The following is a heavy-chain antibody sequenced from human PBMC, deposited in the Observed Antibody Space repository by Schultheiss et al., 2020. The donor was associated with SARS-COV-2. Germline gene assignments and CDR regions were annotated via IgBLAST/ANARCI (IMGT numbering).Heavy chain of an antibody. J-gene: IGHJ4*02. CDR2: IYYSGST. V-gene: IGHV4-31*03. CDR3: ARSAAPLVGATILSPGEGGAYYFDY. CDR1: GGSISSGGYY. D-gene: IGHD1-26*01. Sequence: SETLSLTCTVSGGSISSGGYYWSWIRQPPGKGLEWIGYIYYSGSTYYNPSLKSRVTISVDTSKNQFSLKLSSVTAADTAVYYCARSAAPLVGATILSPGEGGAYYFDYWGQGTLVTVSS.